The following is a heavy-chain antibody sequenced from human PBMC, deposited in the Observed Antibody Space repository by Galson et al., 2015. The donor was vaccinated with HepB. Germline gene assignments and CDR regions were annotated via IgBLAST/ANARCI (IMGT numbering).Heavy chain of an antibody. Sequence: SVKVSCKASGGTFSSYAISWVRQAPGQGLEWMGGIIPIFGTANYAQKFQGRVTITADESTSTAYMELSSLRSEDTAVYYCARDAPSESAFGVVIMAAFDIWGQGTMVTVSS. CDR1: GGTFSSYA. V-gene: IGHV1-69*13. CDR3: ARDAPSESAFGVVIMAAFDI. J-gene: IGHJ3*02. CDR2: IIPIFGTA. D-gene: IGHD3-3*01.